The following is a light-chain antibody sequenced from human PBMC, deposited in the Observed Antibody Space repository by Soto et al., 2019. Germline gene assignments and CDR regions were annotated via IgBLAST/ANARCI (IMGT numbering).Light chain of an antibody. Sequence: QSALTQPASVSGSPGQSITISCTGTSSDVGGFKYVPRYQQHPGKGPNVMICEVMTDEVSDPPSGLSNRFSGSKSGNSASLTISDHQFLCKHYHLEVFGGGTKLTVL. J-gene: IGLJ2*01. CDR3: V. V-gene: IGLV2-14*01. CDR1: SSDVGGFKY. CDR2: EVS.